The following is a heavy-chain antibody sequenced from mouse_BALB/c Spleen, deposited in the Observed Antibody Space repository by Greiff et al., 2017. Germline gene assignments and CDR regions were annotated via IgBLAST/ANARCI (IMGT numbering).Heavy chain of an antibody. J-gene: IGHJ3*01. Sequence: VQLQQPGAELVKPGASVKMSCKASGYTFTSYWMHWVKQRPGQGLEWIGVIDPSDSYTSYNQKFKGKATLTVDTSSSTAYMQLSSLTSEDSAVYYCTREELRKTFAYWGQGTLVTVSA. CDR3: TREELRKTFAY. V-gene: IGHV1S127*01. D-gene: IGHD1-1*01. CDR2: IDPSDSYT. CDR1: GYTFTSYW.